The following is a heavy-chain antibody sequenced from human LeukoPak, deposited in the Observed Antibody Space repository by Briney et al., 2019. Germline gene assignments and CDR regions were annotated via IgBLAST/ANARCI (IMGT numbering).Heavy chain of an antibody. Sequence: GGSLRLSCAASGFIFSNYGMHWVRQAPGKGLEWVAFIWYDGSNKFYADSVKGRCTISRDNSKNTLYLQMNSLRAEDTAVYYCAKTPIMSTYGTQSYYMDVWGKGTTVTVSS. CDR1: GFIFSNYG. CDR2: IWYDGSNK. D-gene: IGHD3-16*01. J-gene: IGHJ6*03. V-gene: IGHV3-30*02. CDR3: AKTPIMSTYGTQSYYMDV.